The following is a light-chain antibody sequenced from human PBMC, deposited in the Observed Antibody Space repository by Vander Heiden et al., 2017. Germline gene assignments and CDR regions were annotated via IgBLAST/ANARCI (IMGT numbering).Light chain of an antibody. Sequence: QSALTQPASVSGSPVQSITISCTGTSTDVGTYNLVSWYQQYPGKAPKLIIYEVTKRPSGISDRFFASKSGNTASLTISGLQAEDGANYYCCSYAGSRRYMVFGGGTKLTVL. V-gene: IGLV2-23*02. CDR1: STDVGTYNL. CDR3: CSYAGSRRYMV. J-gene: IGLJ3*02. CDR2: EVT.